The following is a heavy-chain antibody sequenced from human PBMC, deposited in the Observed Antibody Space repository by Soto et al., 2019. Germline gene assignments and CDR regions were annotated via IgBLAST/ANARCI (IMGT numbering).Heavy chain of an antibody. CDR3: ARVRGGMTAILTVRAFDI. J-gene: IGHJ3*02. CDR2: ISSRSETI. D-gene: IGHD2-21*02. V-gene: IGHV3-48*02. CDR1: GFTFSSSH. Sequence: PGGSLRLSCAASGFTFSSSHMTWVRQSPGKGLEWLSYISSRSETIYYADSVKGRFAISRDDANNSLYLQMNNLRDEDTAVYYCARVRGGMTAILTVRAFDIWGQGTMVTVSS.